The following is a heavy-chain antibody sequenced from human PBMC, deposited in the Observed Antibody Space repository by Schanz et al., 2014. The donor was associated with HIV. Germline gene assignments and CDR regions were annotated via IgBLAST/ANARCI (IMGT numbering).Heavy chain of an antibody. CDR3: AKDRNQYDSRYIGKGNYYYYYGMDV. Sequence: VQLLESGGGLEQPGGSLRLSCAASGFTFDSYGMHWVRQAPGKGLEWVAVISYDGRNKYYADSVKGRFTISRDNSKNTLYLQVKSLRAEDTAVYYCAKDRNQYDSRYIGKGNYYYYYGMDVWGQGTTVTVSS. CDR2: ISYDGRNK. J-gene: IGHJ6*02. V-gene: IGHV3-30*18. CDR1: GFTFDSYG. D-gene: IGHD3-22*01.